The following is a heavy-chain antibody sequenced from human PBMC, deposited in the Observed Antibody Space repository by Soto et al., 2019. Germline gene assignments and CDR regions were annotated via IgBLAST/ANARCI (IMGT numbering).Heavy chain of an antibody. V-gene: IGHV6-1*01. Sequence: SQTLSLTCAISGDSVSSNSAAWNWIRQSPSRGLEWLGRTYYRSKWYNDYAVSVKSRITINPDTSKNQFSLQLNSVTPEDTAVYYCARDQGGPGFSWCMARCKGAFDIWGRGTMVTVSS. CDR2: TYYRSKWYN. D-gene: IGHD2-8*01. CDR3: ARDQGGPGFSWCMARCKGAFDI. J-gene: IGHJ3*02. CDR1: GDSVSSNSAA.